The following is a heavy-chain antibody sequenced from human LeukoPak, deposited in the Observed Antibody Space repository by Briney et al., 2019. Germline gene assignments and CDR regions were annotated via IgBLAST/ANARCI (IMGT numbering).Heavy chain of an antibody. Sequence: SQTLSLTCTVSGGSISSGGYYWSWIRQHPGKGLEWIGYIYYSGSTYYNPFLKSRVTISVDTSKNQFSLKLSSVTAADTAVYYCARGNTVTTDYFDYWGQGTLVTVSS. CDR2: IYYSGST. D-gene: IGHD4-17*01. J-gene: IGHJ4*02. CDR1: GGSISSGGYY. CDR3: ARGNTVTTDYFDY. V-gene: IGHV4-31*03.